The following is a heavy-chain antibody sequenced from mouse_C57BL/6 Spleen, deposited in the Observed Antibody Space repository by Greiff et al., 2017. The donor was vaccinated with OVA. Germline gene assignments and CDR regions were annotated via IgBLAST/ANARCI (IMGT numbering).Heavy chain of an antibody. Sequence: EVQGVESGGGLVKPGGSLKLSCAASGFTFSDYGMHWVRQAPEKGLEWVAYISSGSSTIYYADTVKGRFTISRDNAKNTLFLQMTSLRSEDTAMYYCALSTMITRAFAYWGQGTLVTVSA. D-gene: IGHD2-4*01. V-gene: IGHV5-17*01. CDR1: GFTFSDYG. CDR2: ISSGSSTI. J-gene: IGHJ3*01. CDR3: ALSTMITRAFAY.